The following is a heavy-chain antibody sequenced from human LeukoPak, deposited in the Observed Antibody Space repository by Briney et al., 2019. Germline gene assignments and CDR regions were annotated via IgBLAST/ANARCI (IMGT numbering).Heavy chain of an antibody. CDR1: GFTFSSYA. D-gene: IGHD2-8*01. J-gene: IGHJ4*02. CDR3: ARDRSRVYALDY. CDR2: ISYDGSNK. V-gene: IGHV3-30-3*01. Sequence: PGRSLRLSCAASGFTFSSYAMHWVRHAPGKGLEWVAVISYDGSNKYYADSVKGRFTISRDNSKNTLYLQMNSLRAEDTAVYYCARDRSRVYALDYWGQGTLVTVSS.